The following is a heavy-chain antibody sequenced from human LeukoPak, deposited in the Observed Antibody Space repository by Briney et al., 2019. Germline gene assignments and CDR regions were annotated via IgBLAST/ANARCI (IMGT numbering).Heavy chain of an antibody. CDR2: IYYSGST. D-gene: IGHD3-10*01. J-gene: IGHJ6*02. CDR1: GGSISSYC. V-gene: IGHV4-59*01. CDR3: GSAATRNSGRSNDYYYYYGMDV. Sequence: SETLSLTCTVSGGSISSYCWSWIRQPPGKGLEWIGYIYYSGSTSSNPSLKSRVTISVDTSKNQYSLMLSAVTAADTAVYYCGSAATRNSGRSNDYYYYYGMDVWGQGTTVTVSS.